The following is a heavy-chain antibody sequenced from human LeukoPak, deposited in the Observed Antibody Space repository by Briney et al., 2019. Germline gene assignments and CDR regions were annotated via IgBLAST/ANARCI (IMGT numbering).Heavy chain of an antibody. Sequence: SETLSLTCTVSGGSISSSSYYWSWIRQPAGKGLEWIGRIYTSGSTNYNPSLKSRVTMSVDTSKSQFSLKLSSVTAADTAVYYCARELQSVWFDPWGQGTLVTVSS. CDR2: IYTSGST. D-gene: IGHD2-15*01. CDR1: GGSISSSSYY. J-gene: IGHJ5*02. CDR3: ARELQSVWFDP. V-gene: IGHV4-61*02.